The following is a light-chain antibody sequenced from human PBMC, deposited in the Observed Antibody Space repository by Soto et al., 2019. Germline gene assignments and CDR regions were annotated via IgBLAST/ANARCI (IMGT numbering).Light chain of an antibody. CDR1: SSNIGAGYD. V-gene: IGLV1-40*01. Sequence: QAVLTQPPSVSGAPGQRVTISCTGSSSNIGAGYDVHWYQQLPGSAPKLLIYGNTNRPSGVPARLSGSKSGTSASLAITGLQVEDEADYYCQSYDSRLSGYVFGTGTKVTVL. CDR2: GNT. CDR3: QSYDSRLSGYV. J-gene: IGLJ1*01.